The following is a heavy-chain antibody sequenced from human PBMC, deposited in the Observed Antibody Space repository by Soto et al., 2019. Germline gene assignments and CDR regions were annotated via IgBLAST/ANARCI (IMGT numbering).Heavy chain of an antibody. V-gene: IGHV3-23*01. J-gene: IGHJ4*02. Sequence: GGSLRLSCAASGFTFSSYAMSWVRQAPGKGLEWVSAISGSGGSTYYADSVKGRFTISRDNSKNTLYLQMNSLRAEDTAVYYCAKIFEGRPRRAALVVVPAAIDYWGQGTLVTVSS. D-gene: IGHD2-2*01. CDR2: ISGSGGST. CDR1: GFTFSSYA. CDR3: AKIFEGRPRRAALVVVPAAIDY.